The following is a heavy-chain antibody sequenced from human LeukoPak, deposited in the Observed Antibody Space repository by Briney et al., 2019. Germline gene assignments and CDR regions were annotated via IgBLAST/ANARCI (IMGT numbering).Heavy chain of an antibody. V-gene: IGHV3-30*18. D-gene: IGHD4-17*01. Sequence: GGSLRLSCAAPGFTFGSYAMHWVRQAPGKGLEWVAVISYDGSNKYYVDSVKGRFTISRDNSKNTLYLQMDSLRAEDTAVYFCAKPYNYGVRDVHFDYWGQGTLVAVSS. CDR2: ISYDGSNK. CDR3: AKPYNYGVRDVHFDY. CDR1: GFTFGSYA. J-gene: IGHJ4*02.